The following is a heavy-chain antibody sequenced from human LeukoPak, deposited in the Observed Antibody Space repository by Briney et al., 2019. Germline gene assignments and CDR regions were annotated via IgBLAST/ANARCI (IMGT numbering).Heavy chain of an antibody. D-gene: IGHD2-15*01. Sequence: ASVKVSCKASGGTFSSYAISWVRQAPGQGLEWMGGIIPIFGTANYAQKFQGRVTITADKSTGTAYMELSRLRSDDTAVYYCARGYCSGGSCYSGNFYYYYYMDVWGKGTTVTISS. CDR3: ARGYCSGGSCYSGNFYYYYYMDV. V-gene: IGHV1-69*06. CDR2: IIPIFGTA. J-gene: IGHJ6*03. CDR1: GGTFSSYA.